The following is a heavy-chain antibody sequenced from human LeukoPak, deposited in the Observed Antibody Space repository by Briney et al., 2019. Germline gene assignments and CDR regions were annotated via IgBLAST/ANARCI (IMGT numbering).Heavy chain of an antibody. J-gene: IGHJ4*02. Sequence: SETLSLTCAVYGGSFSGYYWSWIRQPPGKGLEWIGEINHSGSTNYNPSLKSRVTISVDTSKNQFSLKLSSVTAADTAVYYCARGIRRLAAQYYFDYWGQGTLVTVSS. CDR1: GGSFSGYY. D-gene: IGHD2-21*01. V-gene: IGHV4-34*01. CDR2: INHSGST. CDR3: ARGIRRLAAQYYFDY.